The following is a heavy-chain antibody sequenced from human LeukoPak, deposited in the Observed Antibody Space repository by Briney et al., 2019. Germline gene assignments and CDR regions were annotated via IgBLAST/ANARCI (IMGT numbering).Heavy chain of an antibody. CDR1: GYTXTGYY. D-gene: IGHD3-3*01. Sequence: GASVKVSCKASGYTXTGYYMHGVRQAPGQGLEWMGWINPNSGGTNYAQKFQGRVTMTRDTSISTAYMELSRLRSDDTAVYYCARSTYEVSWFDPWGQGTLVTVSS. V-gene: IGHV1-2*02. CDR2: INPNSGGT. J-gene: IGHJ5*02. CDR3: ARSTYEVSWFDP.